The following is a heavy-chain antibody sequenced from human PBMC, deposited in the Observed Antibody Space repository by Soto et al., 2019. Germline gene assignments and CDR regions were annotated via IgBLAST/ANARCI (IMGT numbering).Heavy chain of an antibody. CDR3: ARDPAPLDYFDY. CDR2: IWYDGSNK. CDR1: GFTFSSYG. Sequence: GGSLRLSRAASGFTFSSYGMHWVRQAPGKGLEWVAVIWYDGSNKYYADSVKGRFTISRDNSKNTLYLQMNSLRAEDTAVYYCARDPAPLDYFDYWGQGTLDTVSS. D-gene: IGHD2-2*01. V-gene: IGHV3-33*01. J-gene: IGHJ4*02.